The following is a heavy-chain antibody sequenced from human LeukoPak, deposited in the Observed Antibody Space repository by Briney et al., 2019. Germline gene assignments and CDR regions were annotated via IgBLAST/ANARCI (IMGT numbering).Heavy chain of an antibody. CDR1: GGSFSGYY. CDR3: ARALSY. J-gene: IGHJ4*02. CDR2: INHSGST. V-gene: IGHV4-34*01. Sequence: SETLSFTCAVYGGSFSGYYWSWIRQPPGKGLEWIGEINHSGSTNYNPSLKSRVTISVDTSKNQFSLKLSSVTAADTAVYYCARALSYWGQGTLVTVSS.